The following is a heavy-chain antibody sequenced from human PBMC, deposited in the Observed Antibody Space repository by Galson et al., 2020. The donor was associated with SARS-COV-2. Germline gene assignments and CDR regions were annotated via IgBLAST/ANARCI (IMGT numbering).Heavy chain of an antibody. V-gene: IGHV1-18*01. CDR3: ARDVPVSAAPLGDY. CDR2: ISAYNGNT. D-gene: IGHD2-2*01. Sequence: ASVKVSCKASGYSFSNFGISWVRQAPGQGLEWMGWISAYNGNTNYPQKLQGRLTMTTDTATRTAYMELRSLRSDDTAVYCCARDVPVSAAPLGDYWGQGTLVAVSS. J-gene: IGHJ4*02. CDR1: GYSFSNFG.